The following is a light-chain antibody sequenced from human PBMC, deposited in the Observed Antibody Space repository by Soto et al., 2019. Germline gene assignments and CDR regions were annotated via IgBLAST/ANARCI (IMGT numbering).Light chain of an antibody. V-gene: IGLV1-51*02. CDR1: SSNIGNNY. CDR2: ENN. CDR3: GTWDSSLYV. J-gene: IGLJ1*01. Sequence: QSVLPQPPSVYAAPGQKVTISCSGSSSNIGNNYVSWYQQLPGTAPKLLIYENNKRPSGIPDRFSGSKSGTSATLGITGLQTGDEADYYCGTWDSSLYVFGTGTKVTVL.